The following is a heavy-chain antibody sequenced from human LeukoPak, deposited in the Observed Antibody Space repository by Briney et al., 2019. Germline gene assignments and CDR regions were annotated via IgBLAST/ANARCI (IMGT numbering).Heavy chain of an antibody. CDR2: ISYDGSNK. V-gene: IGHV3-30-3*01. CDR3: VRCAGYSSKAGAFDI. CDR1: GFTFSSYA. J-gene: IGHJ3*02. Sequence: GGSLRLSCAASGFTFSSYAMHWVRQAPGKGLEWVAVISYDGSNKYYADSVKGRFTISRDNSKNTLYLQMNSLRAEDTAVYYCVRCAGYSSKAGAFDIWGQGTMVTVSS. D-gene: IGHD6-13*01.